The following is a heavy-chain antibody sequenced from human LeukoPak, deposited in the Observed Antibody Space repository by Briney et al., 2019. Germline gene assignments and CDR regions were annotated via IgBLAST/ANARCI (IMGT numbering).Heavy chain of an antibody. J-gene: IGHJ3*02. D-gene: IGHD2-8*01. Sequence: GGPLRLSCAASGFTFTDYAMNWVRQAPGKGLEWVSHVGGTDDIKHYADSVKGRFNISRDNSKNTLYLQMNSLRAEDTAVFYCAKDSIARNGVYDAFDIWGQGAMVTVAS. CDR3: AKDSIARNGVYDAFDI. CDR1: GFTFTDYA. V-gene: IGHV3-23*01. CDR2: VGGTDDIK.